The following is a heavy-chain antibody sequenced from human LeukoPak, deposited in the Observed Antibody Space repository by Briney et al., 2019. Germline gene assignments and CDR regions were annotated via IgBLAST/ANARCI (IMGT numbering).Heavy chain of an antibody. D-gene: IGHD3-22*01. V-gene: IGHV4-31*03. Sequence: SETLSLTCTVSGGSINSGTYYWSWIRQHPGKGLEWIGYIYYSGNTYYNPSLKSRVTISVDTSKDQFSLELSSVTAADTAVYYCARGYDSSGYYFDYWGQGTLVTVSS. CDR3: ARGYDSSGYYFDY. J-gene: IGHJ4*02. CDR1: GGSINSGTYY. CDR2: IYYSGNT.